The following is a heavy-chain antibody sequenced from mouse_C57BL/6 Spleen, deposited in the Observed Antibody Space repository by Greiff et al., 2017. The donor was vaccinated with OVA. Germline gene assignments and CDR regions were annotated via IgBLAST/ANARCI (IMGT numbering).Heavy chain of an antibody. Sequence: EVQLQQSGTVLARPGASVKMSCKTSGYTFTSYWMHWVKQRPGQGLEWIGAIYPGNSDTSYNQKFKGKAKLPAVTSASTAYMELSSLTNEDSAVYYCTSSIYFDYWGQGTTLTVSS. CDR1: GYTFTSYW. CDR3: TSSIYFDY. D-gene: IGHD2-10*02. CDR2: IYPGNSDT. J-gene: IGHJ2*01. V-gene: IGHV1-5*01.